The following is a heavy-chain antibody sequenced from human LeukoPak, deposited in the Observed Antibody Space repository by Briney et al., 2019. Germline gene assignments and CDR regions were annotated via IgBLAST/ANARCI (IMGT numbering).Heavy chain of an antibody. CDR3: ASVAAADYYFDY. D-gene: IGHD6-13*01. V-gene: IGHV4-34*01. CDR2: INHSGST. CDR1: GGSFSGYY. J-gene: IGHJ4*02. Sequence: SETLSLTCAVYGGSFSGYYWSWIRQPPGKGLEWIGEINHSGSTNYNPSLKSRVTISVDTSKNQCSLKLSSVTAADTAVYYCASVAAADYYFDYWGQGTLVTVSS.